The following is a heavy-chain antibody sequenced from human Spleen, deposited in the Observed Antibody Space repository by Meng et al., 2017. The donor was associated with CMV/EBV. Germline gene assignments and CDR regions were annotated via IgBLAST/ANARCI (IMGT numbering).Heavy chain of an antibody. CDR1: GFSLSTSGVG. J-gene: IGHJ4*02. V-gene: IGHV2-5*02. Sequence: CTFSGFSLSTSGVGVGWIRQPPGKALDWLALIYWDDDKRYRPSLRSRLTITKDTSKNQVVLTMTNMDPVDTATYYCASLYGATSYFDYWGQGTLVTVS. CDR2: IYWDDDK. CDR3: ASLYGATSYFDY. D-gene: IGHD4/OR15-4a*01.